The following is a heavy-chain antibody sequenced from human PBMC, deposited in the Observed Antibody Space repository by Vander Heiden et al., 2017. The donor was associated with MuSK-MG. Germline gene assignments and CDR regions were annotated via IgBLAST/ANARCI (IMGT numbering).Heavy chain of an antibody. D-gene: IGHD6-19*01. CDR2: IYHSGST. V-gene: IGHV4-38-2*02. CDR1: GHSISSGYY. Sequence: QVQLQESGPGLVKPSETMSLTCTVSGHSISSGYYWGWIRQPPGKGLEWIGSIYHSGSTYDNPSLKSRVTISVDTSKTQFSLKMSYVTAADTAVYYCARVEYTSGLDYWGQGTLVTVSS. J-gene: IGHJ4*02. CDR3: ARVEYTSGLDY.